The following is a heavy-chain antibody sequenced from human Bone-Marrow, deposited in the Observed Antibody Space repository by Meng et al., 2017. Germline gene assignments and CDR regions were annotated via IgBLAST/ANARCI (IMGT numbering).Heavy chain of an antibody. V-gene: IGHV1-69*05. CDR1: GGTFSSYA. J-gene: IGHJ4*02. D-gene: IGHD3-10*01. Sequence: SVKVSCKASGGTFSSYAISWVRQAPGQGLEWMGGILPIFGTANYAQKFQGRVTITTDESTSTAYMELSSLRSEDTAVYYCARDDSEYGSGSYYNVGAGYWGQGTLGTVSS. CDR2: ILPIFGTA. CDR3: ARDDSEYGSGSYYNVGAGY.